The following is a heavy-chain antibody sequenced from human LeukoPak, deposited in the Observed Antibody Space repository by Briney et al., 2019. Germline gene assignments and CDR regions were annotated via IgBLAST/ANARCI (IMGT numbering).Heavy chain of an antibody. Sequence: GGSLRLSCAASGFTFSSYAMSWIRQAPGKGLEWVSYISSSGSTIYYADSVKGRFTISRDNAKNSLYLQMNSLRAEDTAVYYCARSTYSVIVLKELDYWGQGTLVTVSS. CDR3: ARSTYSVIVLKELDY. CDR1: GFTFSSYA. CDR2: ISSSGSTI. V-gene: IGHV3-11*01. D-gene: IGHD2-8*01. J-gene: IGHJ4*02.